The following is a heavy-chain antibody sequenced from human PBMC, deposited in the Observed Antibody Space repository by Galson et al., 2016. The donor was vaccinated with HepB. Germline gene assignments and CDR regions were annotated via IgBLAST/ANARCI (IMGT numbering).Heavy chain of an antibody. J-gene: IGHJ6*02. CDR2: IHDSGST. CDR1: GGSISRSGYY. V-gene: IGHV4-39*01. Sequence: SETLSLTCTVSGGSISRSGYYWGWIRQSPGKGLEWIGSIHDSGSTYYNPSLKSRVIISVDTSKNQFSLNLSSVTAADTAVYCCACYGSGRRMDVWGQGTSVTV. D-gene: IGHD3-10*01. CDR3: ACYGSGRRMDV.